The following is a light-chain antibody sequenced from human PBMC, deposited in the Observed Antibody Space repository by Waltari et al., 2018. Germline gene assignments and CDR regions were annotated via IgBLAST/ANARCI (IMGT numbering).Light chain of an antibody. CDR3: SSYTSSSTPSVV. V-gene: IGLV2-14*03. CDR1: SRDVDGYDS. Sequence: QSALTQPASVSGSPGQSITISCTGTSRDVDGYDSVSWYQQNPGKSPKLMIYDVSNRPSGVSNRFSGSKSGNTASLTISGLQAEDEGDYYCSSYTSSSTPSVVFGGGTKLTVL. CDR2: DVS. J-gene: IGLJ2*01.